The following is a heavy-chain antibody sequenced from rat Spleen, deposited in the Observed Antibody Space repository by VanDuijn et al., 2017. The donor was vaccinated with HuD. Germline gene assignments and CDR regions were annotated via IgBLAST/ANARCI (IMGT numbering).Heavy chain of an antibody. CDR2: IWTGGST. V-gene: IGHV2-43*01. J-gene: IGHJ2*01. CDR1: GFSLTSYH. Sequence: QVQLKESGPGLVQPSQTLSLTCTVSGFSLTSYHVSWVRQPPGKGLEWMGVIWTGGSTDYNSAVKSRLSINRDTSKSQVFLKMNSLQTEDTAMYFCARSYYSGPWYFDYWGQGVMVTVSS. D-gene: IGHD1-1*01. CDR3: ARSYYSGPWYFDY.